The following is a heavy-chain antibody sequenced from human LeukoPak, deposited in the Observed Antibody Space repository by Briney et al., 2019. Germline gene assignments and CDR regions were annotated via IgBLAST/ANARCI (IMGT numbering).Heavy chain of an antibody. CDR1: GFTVSNNY. D-gene: IGHD6-19*01. Sequence: GGTLRLSCAASGFTVSNNYMSWVRQRPGKGLEWVSVIYSGGNTYYADSVRGRFTISRDNSQNTLYLQMNSLRVDDTALYFCARAGFYSGWYVVDFWGHGTLVTVSS. CDR3: ARAGFYSGWYVVDF. V-gene: IGHV3-53*03. CDR2: IYSGGNT. J-gene: IGHJ4*01.